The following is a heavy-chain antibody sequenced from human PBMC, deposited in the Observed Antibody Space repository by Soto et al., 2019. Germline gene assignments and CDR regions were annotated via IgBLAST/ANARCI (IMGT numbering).Heavy chain of an antibody. CDR2: ISYDGSIK. D-gene: IGHD3-10*01. Sequence: QVQLVESGGGVVQPGRSLRLSCAASGFTFSSHSIQWVRQAPGKGLEWVAVISYDGSIKYYADSVKGRFTIPRDNSKNTAYVQMNSLRAEDTAVFYCARERSTSGDLDYWGQVTLVIVSA. CDR1: GFTFSSHS. J-gene: IGHJ4*02. CDR3: ARERSTSGDLDY. V-gene: IGHV3-30-3*01.